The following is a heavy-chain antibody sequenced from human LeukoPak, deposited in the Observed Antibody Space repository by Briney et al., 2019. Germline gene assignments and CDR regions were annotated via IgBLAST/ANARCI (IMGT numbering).Heavy chain of an antibody. CDR1: GGSISTFY. CDR3: AKDFRYCSSANCYYYYFMDV. V-gene: IGHV4-4*07. Sequence: SETLSLTCTVSGGSISTFYWSWIRQPAGKELEWIGRIYTSGSTNYNPSLKSRVTMSVDTSKNQFSLKLSSVTAADTAVYYCAKDFRYCSSANCYYYYFMDVWGKGTTVTVSS. D-gene: IGHD2-2*01. J-gene: IGHJ6*03. CDR2: IYTSGST.